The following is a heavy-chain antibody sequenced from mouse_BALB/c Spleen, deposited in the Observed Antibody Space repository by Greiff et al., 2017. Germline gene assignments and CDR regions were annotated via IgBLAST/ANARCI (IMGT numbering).Heavy chain of an antibody. D-gene: IGHD1-1*01. Sequence: VQLQQSGAELVRPGALVKLSCKASGFNINDYYMHWVKQRPEQGLEWIGWIDPENGNTIYDPKFQGKASITADTSSNTAYLQLSSLTSGDTAVYFCARGPVVARDAMDYWGQGTSVTVSS. CDR3: ARGPVVARDAMDY. CDR1: GFNINDYY. V-gene: IGHV14-1*02. J-gene: IGHJ4*01. CDR2: IDPENGNT.